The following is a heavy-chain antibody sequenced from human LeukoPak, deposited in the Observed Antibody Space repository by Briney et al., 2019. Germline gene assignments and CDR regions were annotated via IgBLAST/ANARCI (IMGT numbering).Heavy chain of an antibody. CDR3: ARAGGYCGRISCPYYFDY. CDR2: FDPEDGET. CDR1: GYTLTELS. V-gene: IGHV1-24*01. D-gene: IGHD2-15*01. Sequence: ASVKVSCKVSGYTLTELSMHWVRQAPGKGLEWMGGFDPEDGETIYAQKFQGRVTMTEDTSTDTVYMELSGLRSEDTAVYYCARAGGYCGRISCPYYFDYWGQGSLVAVSS. J-gene: IGHJ4*02.